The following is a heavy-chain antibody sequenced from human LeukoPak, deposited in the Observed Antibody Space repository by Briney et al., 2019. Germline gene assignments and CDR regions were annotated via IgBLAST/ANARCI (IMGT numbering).Heavy chain of an antibody. CDR2: SIPIFGTA. D-gene: IGHD2-8*01. Sequence: ASVKVSCKASGDTFSSYAISWVRHAPGQGLEWMGGSIPIFGTANYAQKFQGRGTITADESTIKAYMEMSSLRSEDTAVYYCASPMVYDTYYYYHGMDVWGQGTTVTVSS. J-gene: IGHJ6*02. CDR1: GDTFSSYA. CDR3: ASPMVYDTYYYYHGMDV. V-gene: IGHV1-69*13.